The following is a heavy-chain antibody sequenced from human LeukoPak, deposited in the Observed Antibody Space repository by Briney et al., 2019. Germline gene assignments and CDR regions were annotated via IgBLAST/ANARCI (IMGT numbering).Heavy chain of an antibody. Sequence: GGCLRLSCTASGFTFSDSYMSWIRQAPGKGLEWVSYIFSGSIYTNYADSVKGRFTISRDDAKNSLYLQMNNLRVDDTAVYYCATERRGFFESWGQGSLLAVSS. CDR1: GFTFSDSY. J-gene: IGHJ4*02. CDR2: IFSGSIYT. CDR3: ATERRGFFES. D-gene: IGHD3-9*01. V-gene: IGHV3-11*05.